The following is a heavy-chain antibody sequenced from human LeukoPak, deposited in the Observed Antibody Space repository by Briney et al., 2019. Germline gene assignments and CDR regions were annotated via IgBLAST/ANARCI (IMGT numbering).Heavy chain of an antibody. CDR1: GGSFSGYY. V-gene: IGHV4-34*01. J-gene: IGHJ4*02. D-gene: IGHD3-22*01. CDR2: INHSGST. Sequence: PSETLSLTCAVYGGSFSGYYWSWIRQPPGKGLEWIGEINHSGSTNYNPSLKSRATISVDTSKNQFSLKLSSVTAADTAVYYCARGPPMTYYFDYWGQGTLVTVSS. CDR3: ARGPPMTYYFDY.